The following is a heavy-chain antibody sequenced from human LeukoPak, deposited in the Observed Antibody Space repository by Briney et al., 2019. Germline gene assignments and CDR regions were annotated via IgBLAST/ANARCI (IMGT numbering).Heavy chain of an antibody. CDR2: IYPGASDT. J-gene: IGHJ6*04. V-gene: IGHV5-51*01. CDR3: ARHGGGIVVVPAAKGGMDV. CDR1: GYSFTSYW. Sequence: GESLKISCKGSGYSFTSYWIGWVRQLPGKGLEWMGIIYPGASDTRYNPSFQGQVTISADKSISTAYLQWSSLKASDTAMYYCARHGGGIVVVPAAKGGMDVWGKGTTVTVSS. D-gene: IGHD2-2*01.